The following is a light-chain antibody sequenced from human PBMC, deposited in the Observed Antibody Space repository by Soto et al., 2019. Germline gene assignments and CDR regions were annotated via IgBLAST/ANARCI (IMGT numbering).Light chain of an antibody. Sequence: DIVLPQSPCTLSLSPGEGARLSCGASQSINSFLAWYQQRRGQAPRLLIHGASNRATGIPDRFSGSGSGTDFTLTISRLEPEDFAVYYCQQYGGSPRTFGQGTKVDIK. CDR2: GAS. CDR1: QSINSF. V-gene: IGKV3-20*01. J-gene: IGKJ1*01. CDR3: QQYGGSPRT.